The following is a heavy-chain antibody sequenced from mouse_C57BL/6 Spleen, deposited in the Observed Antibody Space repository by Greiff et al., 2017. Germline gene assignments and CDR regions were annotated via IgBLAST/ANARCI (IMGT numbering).Heavy chain of an antibody. J-gene: IGHJ3*01. CDR1: GFTFSSYA. Sequence: EVKLMESGEGLVKPGGSLKLSCAASGFTFSSYAMSWVRQTPEKRLEWVAYISSGGDYIYYADTVKGRFTISRDNARNTLYLQMSSLKSEDTAMYYCTREEPRQLRFAYWGQGTLVTVSA. V-gene: IGHV5-9-1*02. CDR3: TREEPRQLRFAY. CDR2: ISSGGDYI. D-gene: IGHD3-2*02.